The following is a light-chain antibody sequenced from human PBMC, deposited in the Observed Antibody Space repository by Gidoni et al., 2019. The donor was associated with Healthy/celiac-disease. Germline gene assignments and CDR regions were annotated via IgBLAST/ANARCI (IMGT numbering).Light chain of an antibody. CDR3: QQSYSALLYT. CDR2: DAS. V-gene: IGKV1-39*01. Sequence: DIQMTQFPSSLSASVGDRVTITCRASQSISNYLNWYHQKPGKAPKLLIYDASSLETGVPSRFNGSGSGTVFTLTISGLQPEDFATYYCQQSYSALLYTFGQGTKLENK. J-gene: IGKJ2*01. CDR1: QSISNY.